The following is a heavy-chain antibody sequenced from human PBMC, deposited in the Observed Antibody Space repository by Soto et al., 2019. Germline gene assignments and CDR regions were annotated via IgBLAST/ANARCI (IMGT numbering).Heavy chain of an antibody. V-gene: IGHV3-23*01. CDR2: ISGSGGST. D-gene: IGHD1-26*01. CDR3: AKASGATKAPPRYYFDY. CDR1: GFTFSSYA. J-gene: IGHJ4*02. Sequence: GGSLRLSCAASGFTFSSYAMSWVRQAPGKGLEWVSAISGSGGSTYYADSVKGRFTISRDNSKNTLYLQMNSLRAEDTAVYYCAKASGATKAPPRYYFDYWGQGTLVTVSS.